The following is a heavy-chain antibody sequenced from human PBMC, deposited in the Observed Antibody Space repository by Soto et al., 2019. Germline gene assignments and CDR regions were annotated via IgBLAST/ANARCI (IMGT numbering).Heavy chain of an antibody. CDR2: IYYSGST. CDR3: ARENMVRGVIGYYGMDV. Sequence: SVTLSLTCTVAGGSISSYYGSWIRQPPGKGLEWIGYIYYSGSTNYNPSLKSRVTISVDTSKNQFSLKLSSVTAADTAVYYCARENMVRGVIGYYGMDVWGQGTTVTVSS. CDR1: GGSISSYY. D-gene: IGHD3-10*01. V-gene: IGHV4-59*01. J-gene: IGHJ6*02.